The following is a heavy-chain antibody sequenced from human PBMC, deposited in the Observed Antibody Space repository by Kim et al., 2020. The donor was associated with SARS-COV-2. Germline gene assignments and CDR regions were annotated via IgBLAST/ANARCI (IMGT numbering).Heavy chain of an antibody. CDR1: GESFNDYY. J-gene: IGHJ6*04. CDR2: INHSGGT. CDR3: ARGRVGVVLAPIVGLGPFWKHYVWDV. D-gene: IGHD2-2*01. V-gene: IGHV4-34*01. Sequence: SETLSLTCAVFGESFNDYYWTWVRRPPGKGLEWIGEINHSGGTNYNPSLKSRVTISSDTSKNQFSLKVTSLTAADTALYYCARGRVGVVLAPIVGLGPFWKHYVWDVWGGGTPVTVSS.